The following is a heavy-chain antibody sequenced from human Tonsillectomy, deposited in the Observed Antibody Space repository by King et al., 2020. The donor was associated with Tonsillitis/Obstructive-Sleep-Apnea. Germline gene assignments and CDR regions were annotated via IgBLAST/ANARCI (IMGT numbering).Heavy chain of an antibody. D-gene: IGHD3-3*01. Sequence: VQLVESGGGLVKPGGSLRPSCAASGFTFSNAWMNWVRQAPGKGLEWVGRIKSKTDGGTTDYAAPVKGRFTISRDDSKNTLYLQMNSLKTEDTAVYYCTTDITIFGVVIISSFDYWGQGTLVTVSS. V-gene: IGHV3-15*07. CDR1: GFTFSNAW. CDR3: TTDITIFGVVIISSFDY. CDR2: IKSKTDGGTT. J-gene: IGHJ4*02.